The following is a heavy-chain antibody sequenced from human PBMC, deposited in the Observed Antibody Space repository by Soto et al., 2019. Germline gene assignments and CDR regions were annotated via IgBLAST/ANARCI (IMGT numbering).Heavy chain of an antibody. J-gene: IGHJ5*02. D-gene: IGHD4-17*01. CDR2: IWYDGSNK. Sequence: QVQLVESGGGVVQPGRSLRLSCAASGFTFSSYGMHWVRQAPGKGLEWVAVIWYDGSNKYYADSVKGRFTISRDNSKNTLYLQMNSLRAEDTAVYYCARDEEGAVTTPWGQGTLVTVSS. CDR1: GFTFSSYG. V-gene: IGHV3-33*01. CDR3: ARDEEGAVTTP.